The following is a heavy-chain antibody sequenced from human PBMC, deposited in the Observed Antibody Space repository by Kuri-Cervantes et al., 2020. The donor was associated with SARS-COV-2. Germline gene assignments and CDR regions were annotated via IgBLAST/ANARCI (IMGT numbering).Heavy chain of an antibody. J-gene: IGHJ3*02. CDR3: ARDQRPTFYYDSSEGAFDI. CDR1: GFTFSSYG. CDR2: ISSSSSTI. V-gene: IGHV3-48*01. D-gene: IGHD3-22*01. Sequence: LSLTCAASGFTFSSYGMHWVRQAPGKGLEWASYISSSSSTIYYADSVKGRFTISRDNAKNSLYLQMNSLRAEDTAVYYCARDQRPTFYYDSSEGAFDIWGQGTMVTVSS.